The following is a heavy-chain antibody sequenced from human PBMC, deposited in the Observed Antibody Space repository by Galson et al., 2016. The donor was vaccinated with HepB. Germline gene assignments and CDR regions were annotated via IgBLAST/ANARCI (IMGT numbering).Heavy chain of an antibody. V-gene: IGHV3-30*18. CDR3: AKVGSIAARPDYFDS. CDR2: ISDDGSNK. D-gene: IGHD6-6*01. J-gene: IGHJ4*02. CDR1: GFTLSSCG. Sequence: SLRLSCAASGFTLSSCGMYWVRQAPGKGLEWVAVISDDGSNKMYADSVKGRFTISRDNSKNTLYLQVNSLRLEDTAMYYCAKVGSIAARPDYFDSWGQGTLVTVSS.